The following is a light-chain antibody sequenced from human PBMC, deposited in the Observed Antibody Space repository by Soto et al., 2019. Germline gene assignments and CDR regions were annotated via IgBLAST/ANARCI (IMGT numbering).Light chain of an antibody. V-gene: IGKV3-15*01. J-gene: IGKJ1*01. CDR1: QSISSN. CDR3: QQYNNWPRT. CDR2: GAS. Sequence: EIVMTQSPATLSVSPGERATLSCRASQSISSNLAWYQQKPGQAPRLLIYGASTRATGFPARFSGSGSGTEITLTTSRLQSQDFALYYCQQYNNWPRTFGQGTKVDIK.